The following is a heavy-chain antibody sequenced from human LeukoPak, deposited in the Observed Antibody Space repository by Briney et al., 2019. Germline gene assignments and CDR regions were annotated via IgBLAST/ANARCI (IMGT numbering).Heavy chain of an antibody. CDR3: ARVGTAMVKIDY. J-gene: IGHJ4*02. CDR1: GGSISSYY. Sequence: NPSETLSLTCTVSGGSISSYYWSWIRQPPGKGLEWIGYIYYSGSTNYNPSLKSRVTISVDTSKNQFSLKLSSVTAADTAVYYCARVGTAMVKIDYWGQGTLVTVSS. CDR2: IYYSGST. D-gene: IGHD5-18*01. V-gene: IGHV4-59*01.